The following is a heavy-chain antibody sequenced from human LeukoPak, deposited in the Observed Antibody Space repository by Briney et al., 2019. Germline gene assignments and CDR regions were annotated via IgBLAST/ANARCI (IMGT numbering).Heavy chain of an antibody. D-gene: IGHD4-11*01. Sequence: GESLKISCKGSGYIFSTYWIGWVRQMPGKALDWVGIIHSDDSNTRYSPSFQGHVTISADKSISTAYLQWSSLKASDTAMYYCARHRHDYSNYGHAFDIWGQGTMVTVSS. V-gene: IGHV5-51*01. CDR1: GYIFSTYW. J-gene: IGHJ3*02. CDR3: ARHRHDYSNYGHAFDI. CDR2: IHSDDSNT.